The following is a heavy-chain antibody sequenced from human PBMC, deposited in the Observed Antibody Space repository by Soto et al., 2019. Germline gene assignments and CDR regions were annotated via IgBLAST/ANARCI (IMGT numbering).Heavy chain of an antibody. V-gene: IGHV4-4*07. CDR2: MYTSGST. CDR3: AREAGIPRGGRFDP. Sequence: SETLSLTCTVSGGSISNYYWTWIRQPAGKGLEWIGRMYTSGSTNYNPSLKSRVTMSVDTSKNQFSLNLRSVTAADTAVYYCAREAGIPRGGRFDPWGQGTLVTVSS. CDR1: GGSISNYY. D-gene: IGHD2-15*01. J-gene: IGHJ5*02.